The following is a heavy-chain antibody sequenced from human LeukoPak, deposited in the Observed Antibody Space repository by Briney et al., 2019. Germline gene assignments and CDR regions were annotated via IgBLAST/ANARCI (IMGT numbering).Heavy chain of an antibody. J-gene: IGHJ3*02. Sequence: AETLSLTCTVSGGSIGSYFWSWIRQPPGKGLEWIGYNSGSTKYNPSLKSRVTISVDTSKNQFSLKLSSVTAADTAVYYCARGRGYGGNYLRAFDIWGQGTMVSVSS. CDR1: GGSIGSYF. CDR3: ARGRGYGGNYLRAFDI. D-gene: IGHD1-26*01. CDR2: NSGST. V-gene: IGHV4-59*08.